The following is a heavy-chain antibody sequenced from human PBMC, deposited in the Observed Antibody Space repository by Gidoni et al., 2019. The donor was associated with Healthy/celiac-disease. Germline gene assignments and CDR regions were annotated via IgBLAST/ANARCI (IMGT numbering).Heavy chain of an antibody. J-gene: IGHJ4*02. CDR2: INHSGST. CDR3: AYDSSGYRRFDY. D-gene: IGHD3-22*01. CDR1: GGSFSGYY. V-gene: IGHV4-34*01. Sequence: QVQLQQWGAGLLKPSETLSLTCAVYGGSFSGYYWSWFRQPPGKGLEWIGEINHSGSTNYNPSLKSRVTISVDTSKNQFSLKLSSVTAADTAVYYCAYDSSGYRRFDYWGQGTLVTVSS.